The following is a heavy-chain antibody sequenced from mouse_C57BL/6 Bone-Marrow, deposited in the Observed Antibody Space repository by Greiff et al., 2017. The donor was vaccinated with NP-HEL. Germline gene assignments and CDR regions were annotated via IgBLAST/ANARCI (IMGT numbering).Heavy chain of an antibody. V-gene: IGHV10-3*01. CDR1: GFTFNTYA. CDR2: IRSKSSNYAT. CDR3: VRGPTVVAHYYAMDY. J-gene: IGHJ4*01. D-gene: IGHD1-1*01. Sequence: EVQLVESGGGLVQPKGSLKLSCAASGFTFNTYAMHWVRQAPGKGLEWVARIRSKSSNYATYYADSVKDRFTISRDDSQSMLYLQMNNLKTEDTAMYYCVRGPTVVAHYYAMDYWGQGTSVTVSS.